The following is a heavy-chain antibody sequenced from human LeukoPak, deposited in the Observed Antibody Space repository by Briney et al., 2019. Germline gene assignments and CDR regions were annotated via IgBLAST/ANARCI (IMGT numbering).Heavy chain of an antibody. CDR2: IKQDGSEK. CDR1: GITFSSYM. J-gene: IGHJ4*02. D-gene: IGHD3-10*01. CDR3: AVLRGNNY. V-gene: IGHV3-7*01. Sequence: PGGSLRLSCAASGITFSSYMLTWVRQAPGKGLEWVANIKQDGSEKYYVDSVEGRFSISRDNAKNSLYLQMNSLRVEDTAVYYCAVLRGNNYLGQGTLVTVSS.